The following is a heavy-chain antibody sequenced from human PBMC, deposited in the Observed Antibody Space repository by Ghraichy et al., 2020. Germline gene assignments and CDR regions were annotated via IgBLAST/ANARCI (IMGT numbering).Heavy chain of an antibody. V-gene: IGHV3-74*01. J-gene: IGHJ3*02. D-gene: IGHD6-13*01. CDR2: ISSDGSST. Sequence: GGSLRLSCAASGFTFSSYWMHWVRQAPGKGLVWVSRISSDGSSTSYADSVKGRFTISRDSAKNTLYLQMNSLRADDTAVYYCARRIAAASLGALEIWGQGNMVTVSS. CDR1: GFTFSSYW. CDR3: ARRIAAASLGALEI.